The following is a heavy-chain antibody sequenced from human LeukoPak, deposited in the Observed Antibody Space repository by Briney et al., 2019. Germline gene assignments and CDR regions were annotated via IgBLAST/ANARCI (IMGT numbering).Heavy chain of an antibody. J-gene: IGHJ4*02. V-gene: IGHV1-46*01. CDR1: GYTFTSYY. CDR3: ARDNTAAGPFDY. Sequence: ASVKVSCKASGYTFTSYYMQWVRQAPGQGLEWMGIIDPSGGSTSHAQKFQGRVTMTRDTSTSTVYMDLSSLRSEDTAVYYCARDNTAAGPFDYWGQGTLVTVSS. CDR2: IDPSGGST. D-gene: IGHD6-13*01.